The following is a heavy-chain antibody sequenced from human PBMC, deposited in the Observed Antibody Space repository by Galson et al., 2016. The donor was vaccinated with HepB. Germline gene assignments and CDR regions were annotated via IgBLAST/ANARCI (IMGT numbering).Heavy chain of an antibody. CDR3: AKDHLSGYLGDGFDI. CDR1: GFTISDYV. J-gene: IGHJ3*02. D-gene: IGHD3-3*01. CDR2: ITDSGGLT. V-gene: IGHV3-23*01. Sequence: SLRLSCAASGFTISDYVMSWVRQAPGKGLEWVSAITDSGGLTYSADSVKGRFTISRDNSKNTLFLQMDSLTADDPAIYYCAKDHLSGYLGDGFDIWGQGTMVIVSS.